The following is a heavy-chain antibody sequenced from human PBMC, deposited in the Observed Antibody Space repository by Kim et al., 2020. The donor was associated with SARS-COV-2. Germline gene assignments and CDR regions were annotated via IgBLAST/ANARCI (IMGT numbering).Heavy chain of an antibody. CDR2: IYYSGST. J-gene: IGHJ4*02. Sequence: SETLSLTCTVSGGSINRSSFYWGWIRQTPGKGLEWIGSIYYSGSTYYNTSLKSRVTISVDTSKNQFSLKLRSVTAADTAVYYCATTYGSGSYYPVDYWGQGTLVTVSS. D-gene: IGHD3-10*01. V-gene: IGHV4-39*01. CDR3: ATTYGSGSYYPVDY. CDR1: GGSINRSSFY.